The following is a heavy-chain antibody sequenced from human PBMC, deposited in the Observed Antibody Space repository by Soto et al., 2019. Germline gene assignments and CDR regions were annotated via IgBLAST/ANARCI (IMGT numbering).Heavy chain of an antibody. V-gene: IGHV3-33*01. CDR3: VRDPVALRNRVRVGYFNL. D-gene: IGHD1-26*01. J-gene: IGHJ2*01. CDR2: IWHDGSGT. Sequence: QVKLVESGGGVVQPGRSLRLSCAASGFVFTTYGMHWVRQAPGKGLEWVGVIWHDGSGTYYADALQGRFTISRDNSKNTLFLQMDSLTVEDTAVYYFVRDPVALRNRVRVGYFNLWGRGTQVTVSS. CDR1: GFVFTTYG.